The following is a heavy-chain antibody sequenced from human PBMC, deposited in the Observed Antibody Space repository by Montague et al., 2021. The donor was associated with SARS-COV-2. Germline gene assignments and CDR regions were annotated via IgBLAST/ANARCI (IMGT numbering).Heavy chain of an antibody. J-gene: IGHJ6*03. D-gene: IGHD3-9*01. CDR2: ISYDGSNK. CDR1: GFTFSSYA. Sequence: SLRLSCAASGFTFSSYAMHWVRQAPGKGLEWVAVISYDGSNKYYVDSVKGRLTISRDNSKNTLYLQMNSLRAEDTAVYYCARESSSRYYDILTGYDYYYYMDVGGKGTTVTVSS. CDR3: ARESSSRYYDILTGYDYYYYMDV. V-gene: IGHV3-30*04.